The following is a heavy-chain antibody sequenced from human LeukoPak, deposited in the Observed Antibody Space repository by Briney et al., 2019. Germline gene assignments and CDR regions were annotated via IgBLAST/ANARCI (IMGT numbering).Heavy chain of an antibody. J-gene: IGHJ6*02. V-gene: IGHV5-10-1*01. Sequence: GESLKISCKGSGYSFTSYWITWVRQMPGKGLEWMGRIDPSNSYTKYSPSFQGHVTISVDKSISTAYLQWSSLKASDTAMYYCARNPSVGMDVWGQGTTVTASS. CDR1: GYSFTSYW. CDR3: ARNPSVGMDV. CDR2: IDPSNSYT. D-gene: IGHD4-17*01.